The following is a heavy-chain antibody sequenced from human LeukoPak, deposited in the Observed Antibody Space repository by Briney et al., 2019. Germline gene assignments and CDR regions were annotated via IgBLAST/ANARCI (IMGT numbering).Heavy chain of an antibody. V-gene: IGHV1-18*01. J-gene: IGHJ6*02. CDR1: GYTFTSYG. CDR3: ARWRELYGMDV. CDR2: ISANNGNT. Sequence: ASVKVSCKASGYTFTSYGISWVRQAPGQGPEWMGWISANNGNTNYAQKLQGRVTVTTDTSTSTAYMELRSLRSDDTAVYYCARWRELYGMDVWGQGTTVTVSS. D-gene: IGHD1-26*01.